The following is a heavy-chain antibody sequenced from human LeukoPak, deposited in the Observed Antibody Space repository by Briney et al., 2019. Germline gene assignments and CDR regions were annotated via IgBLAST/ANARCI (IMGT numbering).Heavy chain of an antibody. D-gene: IGHD1-1*01. CDR3: AREGVSGTYYYYYYMDV. Sequence: SETLSLTCTDSGGSISSYYWSWIRQPAGKGLEWIGRIYTSGSTNYNPSLKSRVTMSVDTSKNQFSLKLSSVTAADTAVYYCAREGVSGTYYYYYYMDVWGKGTTVTVSS. J-gene: IGHJ6*03. V-gene: IGHV4-4*07. CDR1: GGSISSYY. CDR2: IYTSGST.